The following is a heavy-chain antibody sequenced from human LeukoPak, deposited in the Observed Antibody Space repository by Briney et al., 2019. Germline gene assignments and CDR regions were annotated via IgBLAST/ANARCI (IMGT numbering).Heavy chain of an antibody. V-gene: IGHV4-59*01. D-gene: IGHD5-18*01. CDR3: ARESDTAMVTGWFDP. Sequence: PSETLSLTCTVSGGSITSSYWSWIRQPPGKGLEWIGYIYYSGSTNYNPSLKSRVTISVDTSKNQFSLKLSSVTAADTAVYYCARESDTAMVTGWFDPWGQGTLVTVSS. CDR2: IYYSGST. J-gene: IGHJ5*02. CDR1: GGSITSSY.